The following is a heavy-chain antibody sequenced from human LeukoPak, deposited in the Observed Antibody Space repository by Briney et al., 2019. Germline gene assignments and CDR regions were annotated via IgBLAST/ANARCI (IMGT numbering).Heavy chain of an antibody. Sequence: GGSLRLSCAASGFTFSTYAVNWVRQAPGKGLEWVSTISGSGDSTYYADSVKGRFTISRDNSKDTLYLQMNSLRAEDTAVYYCAKDRGYYYGSGSTTNWFDPWGQGTLVTVSS. CDR2: ISGSGDST. J-gene: IGHJ5*02. V-gene: IGHV3-23*01. CDR1: GFTFSTYA. CDR3: AKDRGYYYGSGSTTNWFDP. D-gene: IGHD3-10*01.